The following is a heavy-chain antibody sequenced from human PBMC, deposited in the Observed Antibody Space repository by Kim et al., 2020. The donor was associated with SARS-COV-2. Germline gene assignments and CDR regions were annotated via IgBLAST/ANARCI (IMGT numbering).Heavy chain of an antibody. CDR2: ISYDGSNK. CDR1: GFTFSSYG. D-gene: IGHD3-3*01. Sequence: GGSLRLSCAASGFTFSSYGMHWVRQAPGKGLEWVAVISYDGSNKYYADSVKGRFTISRDNSKNTLYLQMNSLRAEDTAVYYCAKGSFTIFGVVIPDYFD. J-gene: IGHJ4*01. CDR3: AKGSFTIFGVVIPDYFD. V-gene: IGHV3-30*18.